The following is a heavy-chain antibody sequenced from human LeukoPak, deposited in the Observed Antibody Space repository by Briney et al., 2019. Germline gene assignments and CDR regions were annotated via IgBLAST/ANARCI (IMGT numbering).Heavy chain of an antibody. CDR1: GFTFSSYA. CDR2: LSGSGVST. V-gene: IGHV3-23*01. J-gene: IGHJ3*02. D-gene: IGHD6-6*01. Sequence: GSLRLSCAASGFTFSSYAMSWVRQTPGKVLEWVSALSGSGVSTYYADSVKGRFTISRDNSKNTLYLQMNSLRAEDTAVYYCAKDRYSSSSGVDFDIWGQGTMVTVSS. CDR3: AKDRYSSSSGVDFDI.